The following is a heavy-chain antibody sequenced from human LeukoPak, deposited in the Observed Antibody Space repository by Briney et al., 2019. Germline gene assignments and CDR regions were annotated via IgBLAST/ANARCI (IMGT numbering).Heavy chain of an antibody. CDR3: TRGGQEYDSSGYFPFDY. CDR2: SRNKANSYIT. CDR1: GFTFSDHY. J-gene: IGHJ4*02. D-gene: IGHD3-22*01. V-gene: IGHV3-72*01. Sequence: GGSLRLSCAVSGFTFSDHYMDWVRQAPGKGLEWVGRSRNKANSYITEYAASVKGRFTISRDDSKSSLYLQMNSLKTEDTAVYYCTRGGQEYDSSGYFPFDYWGQGTLVTVSS.